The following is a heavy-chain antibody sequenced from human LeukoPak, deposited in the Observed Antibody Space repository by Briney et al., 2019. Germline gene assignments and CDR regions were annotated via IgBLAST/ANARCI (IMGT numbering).Heavy chain of an antibody. D-gene: IGHD2-2*01. J-gene: IGHJ6*02. V-gene: IGHV4-34*09. CDR3: ARALRDIVVVPAAPYYYYGMDV. Sequence: SETLSLTCAVYGGSFSGYYWSWIRQPPGKGLEWIGYIYYSGSTYYNPSLKSRVTISVDTSKNQFSLKLSSVTAADTAVYYCARALRDIVVVPAAPYYYYGMDVWGQGTTVTVSS. CDR2: IYYSGST. CDR1: GGSFSGYY.